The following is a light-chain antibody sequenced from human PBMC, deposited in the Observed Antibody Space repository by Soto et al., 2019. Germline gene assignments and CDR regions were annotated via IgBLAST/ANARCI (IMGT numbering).Light chain of an antibody. CDR1: QNVGNN. CDR3: QQGSSFPWT. CDR2: GAS. Sequence: EIVMSQSPATLSVSPGERATLSCRASQNVGNNLVWYQQKPGQAPRLLIYGASTRAAGIPDRFSGSGSGTEFTFTISSLQPEDFATYFCQQGSSFPWTFGQGTMV. V-gene: IGKV3-15*01. J-gene: IGKJ1*01.